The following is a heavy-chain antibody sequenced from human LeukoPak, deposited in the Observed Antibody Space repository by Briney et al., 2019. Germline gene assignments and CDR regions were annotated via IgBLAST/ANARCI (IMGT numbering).Heavy chain of an antibody. J-gene: IGHJ5*02. CDR2: IIPIFGTA. CDR3: ARGGLGIVLVVAATQNWFYP. Sequence: SVKVSCKASGGAFSSYAISWVRQTPGQGLEWMGGIIPIFGTANYAQKFQGRVTITADESTSTAYMELSSLRSEDTAVYYCARGGLGIVLVVAATQNWFYPWGQGTLVTVSS. V-gene: IGHV1-69*01. D-gene: IGHD2-15*01. CDR1: GGAFSSYA.